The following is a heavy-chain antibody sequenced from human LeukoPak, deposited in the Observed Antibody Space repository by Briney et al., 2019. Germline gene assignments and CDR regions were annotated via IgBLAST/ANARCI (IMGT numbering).Heavy chain of an antibody. CDR2: IIPILGIA. Sequence: ASVTVSCTASGGTFSSYAISWVRQAPGQGLEWMGRIIPILGIANYAQKFQGRVTITADKSTSTAYMGLSSLRSEDTAVYYCARDRQWELPDDAFDIWGQGTMVTVSS. D-gene: IGHD1-26*01. CDR1: GGTFSSYA. CDR3: ARDRQWELPDDAFDI. V-gene: IGHV1-69*04. J-gene: IGHJ3*02.